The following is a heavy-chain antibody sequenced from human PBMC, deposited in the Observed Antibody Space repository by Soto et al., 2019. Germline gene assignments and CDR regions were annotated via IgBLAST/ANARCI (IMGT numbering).Heavy chain of an antibody. J-gene: IGHJ6*02. CDR3: ARMGSVVVPAATSYYGMDV. V-gene: IGHV1-3*01. CDR2: INAGNGNT. D-gene: IGHD2-2*01. Sequence: QVPLVQSGAEVKKPGASVKVSCKASGYTFTSYAMHWVRQAPGQRLEWMGWINAGNGNTKYSQKFQGRVTITRDTSASTAYMELSSLRSEDTAVYYCARMGSVVVPAATSYYGMDVWGQGTTVTVSS. CDR1: GYTFTSYA.